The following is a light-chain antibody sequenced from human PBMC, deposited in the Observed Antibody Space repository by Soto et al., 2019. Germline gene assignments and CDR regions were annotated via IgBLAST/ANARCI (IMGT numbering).Light chain of an antibody. CDR3: QQSHSIPWT. CDR1: QSISSN. J-gene: IGKJ1*01. V-gene: IGKV1-39*01. CDR2: AAS. Sequence: DSQITQSPSSLSASVGDRVTITCRASQSISSNLNWYQQKPGKAPKLLIYAASNLQSGVPSTFSGSGSGTDFTLTISSLQPEDFATYYCQQSHSIPWTFGQGTKVDIK.